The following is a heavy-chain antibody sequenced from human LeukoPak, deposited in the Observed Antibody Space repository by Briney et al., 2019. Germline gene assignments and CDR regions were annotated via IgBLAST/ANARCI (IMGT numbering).Heavy chain of an antibody. D-gene: IGHD3-22*01. Sequence: GRSLRLSCAASGFTFSSYAMHWVRQAPGKGLEWVAVIWYDGSNKYYADSVKGRFTISRDNSKNTLYLQMNSLRAEDTAVYYCARGPYYYDSSGYYGWGQGTLVTVSS. CDR1: GFTFSSYA. J-gene: IGHJ4*02. CDR2: IWYDGSNK. CDR3: ARGPYYYDSSGYYG. V-gene: IGHV3-33*08.